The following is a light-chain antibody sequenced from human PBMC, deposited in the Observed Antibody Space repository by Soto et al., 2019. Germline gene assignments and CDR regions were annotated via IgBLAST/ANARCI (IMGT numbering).Light chain of an antibody. J-gene: IGLJ1*01. CDR2: GNS. CDR1: SSDVGIYNY. CDR3: QSYDSSLSGSI. V-gene: IGLV1-40*01. Sequence: QSALTQPASVSGSPGQSIAISCTGSSSDVGIYNYVSWYQQLPGTAPKLLIYGNSNRPSGVPDRFSGSKSGTSASLAITGLQAEDEADYYCQSYDSSLSGSIFGTGTKVTVL.